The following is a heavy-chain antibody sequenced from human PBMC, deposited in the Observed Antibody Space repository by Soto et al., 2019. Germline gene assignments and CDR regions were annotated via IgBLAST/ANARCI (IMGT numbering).Heavy chain of an antibody. D-gene: IGHD2-8*01. V-gene: IGHV3-23*01. CDR3: ARGGGYCTPTSCAIDS. Sequence: EVQLLESGGGLVQPGGSLRLSCVASRFDFSSYEMSWVRQAAGKGLEWVSRVSLTGDRTNYAGSVKGRFTVSRDNFKNALYLEMDSLRPDDTAIYYGARGGGYCTPTSCAIDSWGRGTPVTVSS. J-gene: IGHJ4*02. CDR1: RFDFSSYE. CDR2: VSLTGDRT.